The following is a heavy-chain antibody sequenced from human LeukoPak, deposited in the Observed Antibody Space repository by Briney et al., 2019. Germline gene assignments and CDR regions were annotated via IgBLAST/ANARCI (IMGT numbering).Heavy chain of an antibody. J-gene: IGHJ5*02. V-gene: IGHV3-66*02. CDR2: IYSGGST. CDR1: GFTVSSNY. Sequence: AGGSLRLSCAASGFTVSSNYMSWVRQAPGKGLEWVSVIYSGGSTYYADSVKGRFTISRDNSKNTLYLQMNSLRAEDTAVYYCARGSRQTGFDPWGQGTLVTVSS. CDR3: ARGSRQTGFDP. D-gene: IGHD6-6*01.